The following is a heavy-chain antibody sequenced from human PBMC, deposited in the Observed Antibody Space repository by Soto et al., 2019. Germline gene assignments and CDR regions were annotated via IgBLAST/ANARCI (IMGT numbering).Heavy chain of an antibody. CDR1: GFTFSSYA. CDR2: ISYDGSNK. J-gene: IGHJ4*02. CDR3: ARDFCGSYECRTFWSGYYPDY. V-gene: IGHV3-30-3*01. Sequence: GGSLRLSCAASGFTFSSYAMHWVRQAPGKGLEWVAVISYDGSNKYYADSVKGRFTISRDNSKNTLYLQMNSLRAEDTAVYYCARDFCGSYECRTFWSGYYPDYWGQGTLVTVSS. D-gene: IGHD3-3*01.